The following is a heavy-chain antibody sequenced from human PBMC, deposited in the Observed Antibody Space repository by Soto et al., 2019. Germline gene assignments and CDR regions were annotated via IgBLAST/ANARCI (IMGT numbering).Heavy chain of an antibody. J-gene: IGHJ6*02. CDR1: GYSFTSYW. CDR2: IDPSDSYT. CDR3: AGMYYDSSGQYGMDV. Sequence: PGESLKISCKGSGYSFTSYWISWVRQMPGKGLEWVGRIDPSDSYTNYSPSFQGHVTISADKSISTAYLQWSSLKASDTAMYYCAGMYYDSSGQYGMDVWGQGTTVTVSS. V-gene: IGHV5-10-1*01. D-gene: IGHD3-22*01.